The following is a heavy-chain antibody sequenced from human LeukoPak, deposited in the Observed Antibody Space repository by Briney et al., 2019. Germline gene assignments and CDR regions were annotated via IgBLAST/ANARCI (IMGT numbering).Heavy chain of an antibody. CDR3: ARVGNYYDSSGSWAYAFDI. Sequence: GGSLRLSCAASGFTFSSSEMNWVRQAPGKGLEWVSYISSSGGTISYADSVKGRFTISRDNAKNSLYLQMNSLRAEDTAVYYCARVGNYYDSSGSWAYAFDIWGQGTMVTVSS. CDR2: ISSSGGTI. J-gene: IGHJ3*02. CDR1: GFTFSSSE. V-gene: IGHV3-48*03. D-gene: IGHD3-22*01.